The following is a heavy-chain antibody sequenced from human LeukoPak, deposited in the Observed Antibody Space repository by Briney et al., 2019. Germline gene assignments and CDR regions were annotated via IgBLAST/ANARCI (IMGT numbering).Heavy chain of an antibody. CDR3: ARGGVVPAANHPRWFDP. Sequence: ASVKVSCKASGGTFSSYAVSWVRQAPGQGLEWMGGIIPIFGTANYAQKFQGRVTITTDESTSTAYMELSSLRSEDTAVYYCARGGVVPAANHPRWFDPWGQGTLVTVSS. V-gene: IGHV1-69*05. D-gene: IGHD2-2*01. CDR2: IIPIFGTA. J-gene: IGHJ5*02. CDR1: GGTFSSYA.